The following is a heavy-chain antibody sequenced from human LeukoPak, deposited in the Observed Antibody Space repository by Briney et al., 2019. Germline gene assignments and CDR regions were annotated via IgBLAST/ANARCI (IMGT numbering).Heavy chain of an antibody. CDR2: ISGSGGST. J-gene: IGHJ4*02. D-gene: IGHD6-19*01. Sequence: GGSLRLSCAASGFTFSSYAMSWVRQAPGKGLEWVSAISGSGGSTYYADSVKGRFTISRDNSTNTLYLQMNSLRAEDTAVYYCVKGNPSGWHYFDYWGQGTLVTVSS. CDR3: VKGNPSGWHYFDY. CDR1: GFTFSSYA. V-gene: IGHV3-23*01.